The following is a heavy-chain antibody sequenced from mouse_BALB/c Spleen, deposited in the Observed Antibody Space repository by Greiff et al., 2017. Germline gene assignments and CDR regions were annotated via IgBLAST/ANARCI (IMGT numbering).Heavy chain of an antibody. J-gene: IGHJ3*01. CDR2: INPSNGGT. CDR1: GYTFTSYY. CDR3: TRDGNTETY. D-gene: IGHD2-1*01. V-gene: IGHV1S81*02. Sequence: QVQLKQPGAELVKPGASVKLSCKASGYTFTSYYMYWVKQRPGQGLEWIGGINPSNGGTNFNEKFKSKATLTVDKSSSTAYMQLSSLTSEDSAVYYCTRDGNTETYWGQGTLVTVSA.